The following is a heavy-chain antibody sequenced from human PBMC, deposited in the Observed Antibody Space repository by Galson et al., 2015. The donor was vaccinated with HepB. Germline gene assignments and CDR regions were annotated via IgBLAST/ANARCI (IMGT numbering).Heavy chain of an antibody. CDR2: IWYDGSNK. CDR1: GFTFSSYG. D-gene: IGHD3-3*01. Sequence: SLRLSCAASGFTFSSYGMHWVRQAPGKGPEWVAVIWYDGSNKYYADSVKGRFTISRDNSKNTLYLQMNSLRAEDTAVYYCAKDYDDFWGGYYFDCWGQGTLVTVSS. J-gene: IGHJ4*02. CDR3: AKDYDDFWGGYYFDC. V-gene: IGHV3-33*06.